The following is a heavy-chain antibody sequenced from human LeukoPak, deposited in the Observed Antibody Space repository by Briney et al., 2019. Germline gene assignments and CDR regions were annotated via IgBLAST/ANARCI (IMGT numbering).Heavy chain of an antibody. Sequence: PSETLSLTCIVSGDSISSYYWSWIRQPPGKGLEWIGYIYYSGSTNYNPSLKSRVTISVDTSKNQFSLKLSSVTAADTAVYYCARAGYSYGTYGMDVWGQGTTVTVSS. CDR3: ARAGYSYGTYGMDV. CDR1: GDSISSYY. J-gene: IGHJ6*02. D-gene: IGHD5-18*01. CDR2: IYYSGST. V-gene: IGHV4-59*01.